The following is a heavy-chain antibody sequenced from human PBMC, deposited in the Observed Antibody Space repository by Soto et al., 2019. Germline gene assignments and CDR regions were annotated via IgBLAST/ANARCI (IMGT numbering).Heavy chain of an antibody. CDR3: ARYYVDIVATYNWFDP. CDR2: ISAYNGNT. J-gene: IGHJ5*02. CDR1: GYTFTSYG. D-gene: IGHD5-12*01. V-gene: IGHV1-18*01. Sequence: QVPLVQSGAEVKKPGASVKVSCKASGYTFTSYGISWVRQAPGQGLEWMGWISAYNGNTYYAQKLQGRVTMTTDTSTSTAYMELRSLRSDDTAVYYCARYYVDIVATYNWFDPWGQGTLVTVSS.